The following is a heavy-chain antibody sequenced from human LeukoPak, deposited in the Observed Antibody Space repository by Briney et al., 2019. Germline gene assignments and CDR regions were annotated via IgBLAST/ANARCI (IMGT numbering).Heavy chain of an antibody. CDR1: GFTFSSKW. J-gene: IGHJ4*02. CDR3: AKEEGYCSCPDY. Sequence: TGGSLRLSCAASGFTFSSKWMYWFRQAPGKGLVWVSRINGDGSSREYADSVKGRFTISRDNAKNTLYLQMNSLRAEDTAVYYCAKEEGYCSCPDYWGQGTPVTVSS. CDR2: INGDGSSR. D-gene: IGHD2-15*01. V-gene: IGHV3-74*03.